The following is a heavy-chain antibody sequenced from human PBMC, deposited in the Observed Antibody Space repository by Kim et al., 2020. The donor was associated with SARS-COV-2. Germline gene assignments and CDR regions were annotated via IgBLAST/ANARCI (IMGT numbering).Heavy chain of an antibody. D-gene: IGHD6-13*01. Sequence: ADSVKGRFTISRDNAKNSLYLQMNSLRAEDTAVYYCARARTAAGTFNFDYWGQGTLVTVS. V-gene: IGHV3-21*01. J-gene: IGHJ4*02. CDR3: ARARTAAGTFNFDY.